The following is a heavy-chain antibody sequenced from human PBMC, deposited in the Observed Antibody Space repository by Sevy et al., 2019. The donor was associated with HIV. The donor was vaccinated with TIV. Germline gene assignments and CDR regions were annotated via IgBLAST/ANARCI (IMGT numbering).Heavy chain of an antibody. Sequence: GGSLRLSCAASGFTFSDHYMEWVRQAPGKGLEWVGRIRNKADSYTTEYAASVKGRFTISRDDPKKSLYLLMNRLKTEDTAVYYCATHAGIAAAGRVFDYWGQGTLVTVSS. J-gene: IGHJ4*02. V-gene: IGHV3-72*01. D-gene: IGHD6-13*01. CDR3: ATHAGIAAAGRVFDY. CDR2: IRNKADSYTT. CDR1: GFTFSDHY.